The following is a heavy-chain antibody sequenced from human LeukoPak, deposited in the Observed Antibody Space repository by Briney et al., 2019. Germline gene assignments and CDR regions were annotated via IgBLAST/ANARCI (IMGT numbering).Heavy chain of an antibody. CDR1: GGSLNGHY. J-gene: IGHJ5*02. D-gene: IGHD2-8*01. CDR2: SGHRGGT. CDR3: AKNGQSGFSFDP. Sequence: SETLTLTCAVYGGSLNGHYWSWIRQPPGKGLEWIGESGHRGGTKFNPSLKSRVTISADTSKNQFSLKMSSVTAADTAIYYCAKNGQSGFSFDPWGQGTLVTVSS. V-gene: IGHV4-34*01.